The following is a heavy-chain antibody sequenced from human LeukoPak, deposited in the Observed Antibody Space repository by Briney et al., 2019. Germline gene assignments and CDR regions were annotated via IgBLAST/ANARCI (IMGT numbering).Heavy chain of an antibody. CDR2: IYYSGST. CDR1: GGSISSYY. V-gene: IGHV4-59*08. J-gene: IGHJ4*02. D-gene: IGHD5-18*01. CDR3: ERPRRGTAYFFDY. Sequence: SETLSLTCTVSGGSISSYYWSWIRQPPGKGLEWIGYIYYSGSTNYNPSLKSRVTISVDTSKNQFSLKLSSVTAADTAVYYCERPRRGTAYFFDYWGQGTLVTVSS.